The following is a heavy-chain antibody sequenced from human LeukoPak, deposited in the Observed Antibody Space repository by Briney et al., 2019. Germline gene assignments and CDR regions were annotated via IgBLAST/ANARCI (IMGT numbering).Heavy chain of an antibody. J-gene: IGHJ4*02. Sequence: PSETLSLTCAVSGGSISSSNWWSWVRQPPGKGLEWIGEIYHSGSTNYNPSLKSRVTISVDKSKNQFSLRLSSVTAADTAVYYCARVSSGATTVDYWAQGTLVTVSS. D-gene: IGHD1-26*01. CDR3: ARVSSGATTVDY. V-gene: IGHV4-4*02. CDR2: IYHSGST. CDR1: GGSISSSNW.